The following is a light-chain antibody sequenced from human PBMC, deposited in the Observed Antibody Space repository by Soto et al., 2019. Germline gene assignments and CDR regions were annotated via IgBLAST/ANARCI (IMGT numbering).Light chain of an antibody. CDR1: QSVSRSY. Sequence: EIVLTQSPGTLSLSPGERATLSCRASQSVSRSYLAWYQQKPGQAPRLLIYGASSRAPGNPDRFTGSGSGTNFDLAISRLEPVDFAVYSCQHYGDSSYTFGQETKLEI. CDR3: QHYGDSSYT. J-gene: IGKJ2*01. V-gene: IGKV3-20*01. CDR2: GAS.